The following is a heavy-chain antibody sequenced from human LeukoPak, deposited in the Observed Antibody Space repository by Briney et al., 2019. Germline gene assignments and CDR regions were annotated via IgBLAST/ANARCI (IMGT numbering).Heavy chain of an antibody. CDR2: ISSSGGST. Sequence: GXXLXXSCAAXGFTXSNYAMSWVRRAPGRGLEWVSAISSSGGSTYYADSVRGRFTISRDNSKNTLHMQMNGQRAEDTAVYHCARQLGYCSDGSCYFDYWGQGTLVTVSS. V-gene: IGHV3-23*01. CDR1: GFTXSNYA. D-gene: IGHD2-15*01. CDR3: ARQLGYCSDGSCYFDY. J-gene: IGHJ4*02.